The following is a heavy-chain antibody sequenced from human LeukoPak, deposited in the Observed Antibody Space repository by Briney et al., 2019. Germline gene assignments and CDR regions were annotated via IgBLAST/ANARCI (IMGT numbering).Heavy chain of an antibody. D-gene: IGHD2-2*01. CDR2: IKDSGYT. Sequence: SETLSLTCTVSGGSISGSTSYWGWIRQPPGKGLEWIGIIKDSGYTYYSPSLKSRVTISVDTSKNLFSLELSSATASDTAVYYCARRYCTTTTCFYFDYWGQGILVTVSS. V-gene: IGHV4-39*01. CDR1: GGSISGSTSY. J-gene: IGHJ4*02. CDR3: ARRYCTTTTCFYFDY.